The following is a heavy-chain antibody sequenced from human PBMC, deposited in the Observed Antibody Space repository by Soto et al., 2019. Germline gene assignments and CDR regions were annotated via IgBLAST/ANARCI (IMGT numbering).Heavy chain of an antibody. J-gene: IGHJ4*03. CDR2: ISVSNGYT. CDR3: TRENAAADSPTLDY. Sequence: ASVNVSCNASGYPFTTYGVNWVRQAPGQGLEWLGWISVSNGYTHYAQKLQGSVTMTADTSTNVAYMELRSLRSDDTAVYYCTRENAAADSPTLDYGGRGTLDTVSS. V-gene: IGHV1-18*01. CDR1: GYPFTTYG. D-gene: IGHD6-13*01.